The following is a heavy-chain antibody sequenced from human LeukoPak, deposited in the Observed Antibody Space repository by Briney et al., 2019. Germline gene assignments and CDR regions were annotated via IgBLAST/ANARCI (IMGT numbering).Heavy chain of an antibody. D-gene: IGHD6-19*01. CDR3: VRVVQWLVRGEFDY. J-gene: IGHJ4*02. CDR1: GYTFTSYG. V-gene: IGHV1-18*01. CDR2: ISGYNGNT. Sequence: ASVKVSCKASGYTFTSYGITWVRQAPGQGLEWMGWISGYNGNTNYAQKLQGRVTMTTDTSTSTAYMELRSLRSDDTAVYYCVRVVQWLVRGEFDYWGQGTLVTVSS.